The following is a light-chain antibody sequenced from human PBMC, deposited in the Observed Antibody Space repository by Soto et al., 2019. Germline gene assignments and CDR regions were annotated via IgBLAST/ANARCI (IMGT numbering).Light chain of an antibody. CDR3: QQYNSYPSN. V-gene: IGKV1-5*01. CDR1: QSISSW. J-gene: IGKJ2*01. CDR2: DAS. Sequence: DIQMPQSPSTLSASVGDRVTITCRASQSISSWLAWYQQKPVKAPKLLIYDASSLESGVPSRFSGSVSGTEFTLTISSLQPDDFATYYGQQYNSYPSNFGQGTKLEIK.